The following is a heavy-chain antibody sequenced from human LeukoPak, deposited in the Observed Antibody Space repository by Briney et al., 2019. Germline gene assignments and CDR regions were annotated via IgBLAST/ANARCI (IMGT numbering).Heavy chain of an antibody. CDR3: ARDTEQQLYYFDY. CDR2: ISSSGSTI. Sequence: PGGSLRLSCAASGFTFSDYYMSWIRQAPGKGLEWVSYISSSGSTIYYADSVKGRFTISRDNAKNSLYLQMNSLRAEDTAVYYCARDTEQQLYYFDYWGQGTLVTVSS. CDR1: GFTFSDYY. D-gene: IGHD6-13*01. J-gene: IGHJ4*02. V-gene: IGHV3-11*01.